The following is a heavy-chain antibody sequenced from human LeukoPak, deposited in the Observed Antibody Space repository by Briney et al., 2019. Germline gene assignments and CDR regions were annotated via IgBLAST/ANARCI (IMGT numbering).Heavy chain of an antibody. J-gene: IGHJ6*03. D-gene: IGHD3-22*01. Sequence: ASVKVSCKASGGTFSSYTISWVRQAPGQGLEWMGGITPLFGTSNYAQKFQDRLTVDADESTNTVSMELSSLRSEDSAVYYCAKSHLQRSSGYYLYYYYMDVWGKGTMVTVSS. CDR3: AKSHLQRSSGYYLYYYYMDV. CDR1: GGTFSSYT. CDR2: ITPLFGTS. V-gene: IGHV1-69*01.